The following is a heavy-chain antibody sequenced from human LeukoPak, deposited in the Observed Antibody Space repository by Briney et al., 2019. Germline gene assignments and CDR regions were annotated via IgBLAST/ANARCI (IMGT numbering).Heavy chain of an antibody. D-gene: IGHD4-23*01. CDR3: ARDRYGGNSDF. Sequence: GGSLRLSCAASGFTFSSYSMNWVRQAPGKGLEWVSFISSSSSTIYYADSVKGRFTISRDNAKNSLYLQMNGLRDEDSAVYYCARDRYGGNSDFWGQGTLVTVSS. J-gene: IGHJ4*02. V-gene: IGHV3-48*02. CDR2: ISSSSSTI. CDR1: GFTFSSYS.